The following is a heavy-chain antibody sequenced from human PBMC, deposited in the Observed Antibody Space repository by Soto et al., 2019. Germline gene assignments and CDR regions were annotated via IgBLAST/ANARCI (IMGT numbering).Heavy chain of an antibody. D-gene: IGHD1-26*01. CDR2: IGPESGAR. V-gene: IGHV1-2*02. CDR3: GRGRSGQIVVFY. CDR1: GDAITCHY. Sequence: SVKARWKACGDAITCHYMSSVRHSPEQGPEWMGEIGPESGARRYAQRFQGRFTMTMDMSITTVYMELNNLSPEETAVYYCGRGRSGQIVVFYWGQGTPAT. J-gene: IGHJ4*02.